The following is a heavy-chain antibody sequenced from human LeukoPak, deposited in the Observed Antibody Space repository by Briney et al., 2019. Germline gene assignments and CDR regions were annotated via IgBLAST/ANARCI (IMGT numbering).Heavy chain of an antibody. CDR2: IRYDGSNK. J-gene: IGHJ4*02. D-gene: IGHD6-19*01. Sequence: PGGSLRLSCAASGFTFSSYGMHWVRQAPGKGPEWVAFIRYDGSNKYYADSVKGRFTISRDNSKNTLYLQMNSLRGEDTAVYYCAKPAAGYSSGWYEGPYYFDYWGQGTLVTVSS. CDR1: GFTFSSYG. V-gene: IGHV3-30*02. CDR3: AKPAAGYSSGWYEGPYYFDY.